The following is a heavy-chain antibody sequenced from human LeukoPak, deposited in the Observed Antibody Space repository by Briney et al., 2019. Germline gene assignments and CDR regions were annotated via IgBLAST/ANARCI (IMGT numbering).Heavy chain of an antibody. Sequence: GGSLRLSCAASGFTFSDHYMDWVRQAPGKGLEWVGRTRNNANSYTTEYAASVKGRFTISRDDSKKSLYLQMNSLRAEDTAVYYCAKDKSRTMIVVVIGHWGQGTLVTVSS. J-gene: IGHJ4*02. D-gene: IGHD3-22*01. V-gene: IGHV3-72*01. CDR2: TRNNANSYTT. CDR3: AKDKSRTMIVVVIGH. CDR1: GFTFSDHY.